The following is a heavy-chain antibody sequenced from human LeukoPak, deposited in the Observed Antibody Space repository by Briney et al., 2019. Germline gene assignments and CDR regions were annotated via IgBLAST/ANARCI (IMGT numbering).Heavy chain of an antibody. CDR2: ISGSGGST. CDR3: AKDTTGGYDEYYYYLDV. CDR1: GFTFSSYG. J-gene: IGHJ6*03. V-gene: IGHV3-23*01. Sequence: GGSLRLSCAASGFTFSSYGMSWVRQAPGKGLEWVSAISGSGGSTYYADSVKGRFTISRDNSKNTLYLQMNSLRAEDTAVYYCAKDTTGGYDEYYYYLDVWGKGTTVTVFS. D-gene: IGHD5-12*01.